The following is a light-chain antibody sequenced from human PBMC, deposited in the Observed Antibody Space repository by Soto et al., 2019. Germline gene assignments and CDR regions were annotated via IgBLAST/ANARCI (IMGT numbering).Light chain of an antibody. CDR2: EVS. V-gene: IGLV2-14*01. CDR1: SSDVGAYDY. CDR3: CSYTSSSTYV. Sequence: QSVLTQPASVSGSPGQSITISCTGTSSDVGAYDYVSWYQHYPGKAPKLIIYEVSYRPSGVSVRFSGSKSVNTASLTISGLQADDEADYYCCSYTSSSTYVFGNGTKVTVL. J-gene: IGLJ1*01.